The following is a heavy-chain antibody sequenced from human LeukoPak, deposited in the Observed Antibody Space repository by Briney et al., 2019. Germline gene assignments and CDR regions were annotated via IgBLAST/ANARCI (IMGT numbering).Heavy chain of an antibody. D-gene: IGHD6-6*01. CDR3: ASATGIALRPPY. Sequence: GESLKISCKVSGYNFTNYCIAWVRQMPGKGLEWMGHIYPGDSETRYSPSFQGQVTISVDKSITTAYLQWSGLKASDTAMYYCASATGIALRPPYWGRGTLVTVSS. CDR1: GYNFTNYC. J-gene: IGHJ4*02. V-gene: IGHV5-51*01. CDR2: IYPGDSET.